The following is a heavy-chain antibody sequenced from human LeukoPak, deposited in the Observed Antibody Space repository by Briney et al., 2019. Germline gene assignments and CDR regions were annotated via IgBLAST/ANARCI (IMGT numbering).Heavy chain of an antibody. V-gene: IGHV3-11*01. Sequence: LSLTCTVSGGSISSISYYWGWIRQAPGKGLEWVSFISSSGSTINYADSVKGRFTISRDNAENSLYLQMNSLRAEDTAIYYCATYRQVLLPFESWGRGTLVTVSS. CDR3: ATYRQVLLPFES. CDR1: GGSISSISYY. D-gene: IGHD2-8*02. CDR2: ISSSGSTI. J-gene: IGHJ4*02.